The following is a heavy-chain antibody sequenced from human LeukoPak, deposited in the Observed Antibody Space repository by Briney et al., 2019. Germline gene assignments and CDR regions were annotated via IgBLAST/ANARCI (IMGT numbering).Heavy chain of an antibody. CDR2: IYSGGYT. J-gene: IGHJ4*02. CDR3: ATVYGSGWYADH. Sequence: GGSLRLSCAASGFTVTTNYMTWVRQAPGKGLEWVSIIYSGGYTDYADSVKGRFTISRDNSKNTLDLQMNSLRAEDTAVYYCATVYGSGWYADHWGQGTLVTVSS. CDR1: GFTVTTNY. D-gene: IGHD6-19*01. V-gene: IGHV3-66*01.